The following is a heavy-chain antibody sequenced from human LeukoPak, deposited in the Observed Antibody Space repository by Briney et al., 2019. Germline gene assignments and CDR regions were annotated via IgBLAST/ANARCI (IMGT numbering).Heavy chain of an antibody. CDR1: GGSISSYY. CDR2: IYYSGST. CDR3: ARLGQWLAVDY. J-gene: IGHJ4*02. V-gene: IGHV4-59*01. Sequence: SENLSLTCNVSGGSISSYYWSWIRQPPGKGLEWIGYIYYSGSTNYNPSLKSRVTISVDTSKNQFSLKLSSVTAADTAVYYCARLGQWLAVDYWGQGTLVTVSS. D-gene: IGHD6-19*01.